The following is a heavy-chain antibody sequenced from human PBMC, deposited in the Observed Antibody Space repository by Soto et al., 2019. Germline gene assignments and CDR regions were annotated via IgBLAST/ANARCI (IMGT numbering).Heavy chain of an antibody. CDR1: GGTFSSYA. V-gene: IGHV1-69*06. D-gene: IGHD3-3*01. CDR2: IIPIFGTA. Sequence: SVKVSFKASGGTFSSYAISWLRQAPGQGLEWMGGIIPIFGTANYAQKFQGRVTITADKSTSTAYMELSSLRSEDTAVYYCARGEPRGGRVLRSLEWLLYGMDVWGQGTTVTVSS. CDR3: ARGEPRGGRVLRSLEWLLYGMDV. J-gene: IGHJ6*02.